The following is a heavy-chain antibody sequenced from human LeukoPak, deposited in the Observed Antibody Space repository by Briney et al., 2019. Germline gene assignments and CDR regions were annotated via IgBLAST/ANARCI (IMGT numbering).Heavy chain of an antibody. CDR1: GYTLTELS. CDR2: FDPEDGET. Sequence: ASVKVSCKVSGYTLTELSMHWVRQAPGKGLEWMGGFDPEDGETIYAQKFQGRVTMTTDTSTSTAYMELRSLRSDDTAVYYCARDGVAARPEYYYYYYYMDVWGKGTTVTVSS. CDR3: ARDGVAARPEYYYYYYYMDV. D-gene: IGHD6-6*01. V-gene: IGHV1-24*01. J-gene: IGHJ6*03.